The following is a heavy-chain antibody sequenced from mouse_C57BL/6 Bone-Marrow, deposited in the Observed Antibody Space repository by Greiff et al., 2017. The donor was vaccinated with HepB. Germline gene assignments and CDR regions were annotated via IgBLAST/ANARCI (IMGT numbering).Heavy chain of an antibody. J-gene: IGHJ3*01. Sequence: DVQLVESGPGMVKPSQSLSLTCTVTGYSITSGYDWHWIRHFPGNKLEWMGYISYSGSTNYNPSLKSRISITHDTSKNHFFLKLNSVTTEDTATYYCAREGDYSFAYWGQGTLVTVSA. D-gene: IGHD2-4*01. V-gene: IGHV3-1*01. CDR1: GYSITSGYD. CDR2: ISYSGST. CDR3: AREGDYSFAY.